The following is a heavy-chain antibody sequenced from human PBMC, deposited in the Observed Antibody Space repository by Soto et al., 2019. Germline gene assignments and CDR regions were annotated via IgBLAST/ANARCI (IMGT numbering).Heavy chain of an antibody. CDR2: ISGSGGST. V-gene: IGHV3-23*01. J-gene: IGHJ6*02. Sequence: EVQLLESGGGLVQPGGSLRLSCAASGFTFSSYAMSWVRQAPGKGLEWVSAISGSGGSTYYADSVKGRFTISRDNSKNTLYLQRNSLRAEYTAVYYCATGRGLYYYYGMDVWGQGTTVTVSS. CDR3: ATGRGLYYYYGMDV. CDR1: GFTFSSYA. D-gene: IGHD3-10*01.